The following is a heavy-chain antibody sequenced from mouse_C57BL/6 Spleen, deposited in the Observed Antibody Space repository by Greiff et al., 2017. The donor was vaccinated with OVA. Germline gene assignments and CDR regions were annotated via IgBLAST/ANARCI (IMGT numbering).Heavy chain of an antibody. CDR2: IDPSDSSP. D-gene: IGHD3-2*02. Sequence: QVQLQQSGAELVKPGASVKLSCKASGYTFTSYWMQWVKQRPGQGLEWIGEIDPSDSSPNYNQKFKGKATLTVDTSSSTAYMQLSSLTSEDSAVYYCARSSGYAPAWFAYWGQGTLVTVSA. J-gene: IGHJ3*01. CDR1: GYTFTSYW. V-gene: IGHV1-50*01. CDR3: ARSSGYAPAWFAY.